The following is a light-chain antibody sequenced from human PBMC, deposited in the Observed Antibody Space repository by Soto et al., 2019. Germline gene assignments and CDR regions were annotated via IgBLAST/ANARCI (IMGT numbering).Light chain of an antibody. CDR3: QTYDSSLSGSDYV. CDR2: GNS. J-gene: IGLJ1*01. CDR1: SSNIGAGYD. V-gene: IGLV1-40*01. Sequence: QSVLTQPPSVSGAPGQRVTLSCTGSSSNIGAGYDVHWYQQLPGTAPKLLIYGNSNRPSGVPDRFSGSKSGTSASLAITGLQSEDDADYYCQTYDSSLSGSDYVFGTGTKLTVL.